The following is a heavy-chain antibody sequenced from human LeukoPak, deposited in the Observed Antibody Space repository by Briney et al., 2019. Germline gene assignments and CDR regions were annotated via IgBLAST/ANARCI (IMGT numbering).Heavy chain of an antibody. V-gene: IGHV1-8*01. D-gene: IGHD6-13*01. CDR1: GYTFTSYD. Sequence: ASVKVSCKASGYTFTSYDINWVRQATGQGLEWMGWMNPNSGNTGYAQKFQGRVTMTRNTSISTAYTELSSLRSEDTAVYYCARGRIAAAGRHIGGYWGQGTLVTVSS. J-gene: IGHJ4*02. CDR3: ARGRIAAAGRHIGGY. CDR2: MNPNSGNT.